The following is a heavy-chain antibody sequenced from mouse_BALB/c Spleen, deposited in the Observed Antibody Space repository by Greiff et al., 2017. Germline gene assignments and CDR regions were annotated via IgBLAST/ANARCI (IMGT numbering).Heavy chain of an antibody. CDR1: GFTFSDYY. Sequence: EVQGVESGGGLVKPGGSLKLSCAASGFTFSDYYMYWVRQTPEKRLEWVATISDGGSYTYYPDSVKGRFTISRDNAKNNLYLQMSSLKSEDTAMYYCASSSAWFAYWRQGTLVTVSA. V-gene: IGHV5-4*02. CDR2: ISDGGSYT. CDR3: ASSSAWFAY. J-gene: IGHJ3*01. D-gene: IGHD1-3*01.